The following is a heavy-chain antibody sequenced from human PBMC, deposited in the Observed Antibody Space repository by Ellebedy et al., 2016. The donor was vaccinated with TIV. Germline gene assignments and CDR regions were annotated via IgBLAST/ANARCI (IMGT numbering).Heavy chain of an antibody. CDR3: AGTRGYGYVY. CDR1: GGSISSYF. V-gene: IGHV4-59*01. Sequence: MPSETLSLTCTVSGGSISSYFWSWIRQPPGKGLEWIGYMYNSGNTNYNPSLKSRVTISVDTSKNQFSLKLSSVTAADTAVYYCAGTRGYGYVYWGLGTLVTVSS. CDR2: MYNSGNT. J-gene: IGHJ4*02. D-gene: IGHD5-18*01.